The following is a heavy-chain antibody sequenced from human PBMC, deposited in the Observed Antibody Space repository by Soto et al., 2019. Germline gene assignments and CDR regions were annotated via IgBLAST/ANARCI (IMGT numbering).Heavy chain of an antibody. CDR2: IYYSGST. CDR1: GGSVSSGSYY. D-gene: IGHD3-22*01. Sequence: SETLSLTCTVSGGSVSSGSYYWSWIRQPPGKGLEWIGYIYYSGSTNYNPSLKSRVTISVDTSKNQFSLKLSSVTAADTAVYYCARADSDSSGYYNFDYWGQGTMVTVSS. J-gene: IGHJ4*02. CDR3: ARADSDSSGYYNFDY. V-gene: IGHV4-61*01.